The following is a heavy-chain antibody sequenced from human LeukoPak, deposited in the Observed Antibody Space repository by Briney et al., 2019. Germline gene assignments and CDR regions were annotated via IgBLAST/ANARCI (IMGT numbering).Heavy chain of an antibody. J-gene: IGHJ4*02. CDR3: ARDRPVYGESN. V-gene: IGHV3-7*03. Sequence: GGSLRLSCAASGLTMRMYWMRGVRQAPGKGLKWVANINQDSSEKYYVDSVKGRFTISRDNAKNSLYLQMNRLRAEDTAVYYCARDRPVYGESNWGQGTLVTVSS. D-gene: IGHD4-17*01. CDR1: GLTMRMYW. CDR2: INQDSSEK.